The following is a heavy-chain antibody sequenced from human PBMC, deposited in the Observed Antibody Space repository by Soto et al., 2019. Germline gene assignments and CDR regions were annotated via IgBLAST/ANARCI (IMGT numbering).Heavy chain of an antibody. CDR2: ISYDGSNK. D-gene: IGHD5-18*01. CDR3: ARDLAYRDGYSQEYYYYGMDV. J-gene: IGHJ6*02. Sequence: GGSLRLSCAASGFTFGSYAMHWVGQGPGKGLEWVAVISYDGSNKYYADSVKGRFTISRDNSKNTLYLQMNSLRAEDTAVYYCARDLAYRDGYSQEYYYYGMDVWGQGTTVTVSS. V-gene: IGHV3-30-3*01. CDR1: GFTFGSYA.